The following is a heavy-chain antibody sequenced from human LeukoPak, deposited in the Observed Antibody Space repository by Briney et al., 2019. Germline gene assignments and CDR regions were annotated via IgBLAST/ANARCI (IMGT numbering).Heavy chain of an antibody. CDR2: IHYSGST. D-gene: IGHD3-22*01. V-gene: IGHV4-59*01. CDR3: ACLTTADAFDI. J-gene: IGHJ3*02. CDR1: GGSINNYY. Sequence: SETLSLTCTVSGGSINNYYWSWIRQPPGKGLEWIGYIHYSGSTNYNPSLKSRVTISVDTSKNQFSLKLSSVTAADTAVYYCACLTTADAFDIWGQGTMVTVSS.